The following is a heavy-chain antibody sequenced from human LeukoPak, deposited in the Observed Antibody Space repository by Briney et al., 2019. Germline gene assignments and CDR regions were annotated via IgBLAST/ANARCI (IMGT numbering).Heavy chain of an antibody. CDR3: AADYYDFWSGYPNRRFDP. CDR2: IIPIFGTA. CDR1: GGTFSSYA. D-gene: IGHD3-3*01. V-gene: IGHV1-69*06. Sequence: SVKVSYKASGGTFSSYAISWVRQAPGQGREWMGGIIPIFGTANYAQKFQGRVTITADKSTSTAYMELSSLRSEDTAVYYCAADYYDFWSGYPNRRFDPWGQGTLVTVSS. J-gene: IGHJ5*02.